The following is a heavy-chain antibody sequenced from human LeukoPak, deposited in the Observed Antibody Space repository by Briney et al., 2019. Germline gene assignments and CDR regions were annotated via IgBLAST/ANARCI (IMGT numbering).Heavy chain of an antibody. Sequence: GGSLRLSCAVSGFTFSSYWMTWVRQAPGKGLEWVAVIWYDGSNKYYADSVKGRFTISRDNSKNTLYLQMNSLRAEDTAVYYCARVRVAAAGIDYWGQGTLVTVSS. CDR2: IWYDGSNK. CDR1: GFTFSSYW. J-gene: IGHJ4*02. V-gene: IGHV3-33*08. CDR3: ARVRVAAAGIDY. D-gene: IGHD6-13*01.